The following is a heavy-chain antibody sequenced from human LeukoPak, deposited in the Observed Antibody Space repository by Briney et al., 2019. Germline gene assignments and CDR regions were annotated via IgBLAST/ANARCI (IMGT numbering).Heavy chain of an antibody. CDR3: AREVVAYDSSGLSLGY. CDR2: INPNSGGT. J-gene: IGHJ4*02. D-gene: IGHD3-22*01. V-gene: IGHV1-2*02. Sequence: ASVKVSCKASGYTFTGYYMHWVRQAPGQGPEWMGWINPNSGGTNYAQKFQGRVTMTRDTSISTAYMELSRLRSDDTAVYYCAREVVAYDSSGLSLGYWGQGTLVTVSS. CDR1: GYTFTGYY.